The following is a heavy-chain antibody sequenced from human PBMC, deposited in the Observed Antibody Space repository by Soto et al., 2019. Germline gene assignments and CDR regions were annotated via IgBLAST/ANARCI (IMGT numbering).Heavy chain of an antibody. V-gene: IGHV3-23*01. CDR2: ITGSGDYT. CDR1: GFTFSNYA. CDR3: AKARYYDSTGYLYYFDY. J-gene: IGHJ4*02. Sequence: LRLSCAASGFTFSNYAMSWVRQAPGKGLEWVSSITGSGDYTYYADSVKGRFTISRDNSKNTLYLQMNSLRAEDTAVYYCAKARYYDSTGYLYYFDYWGQGTLVTVS. D-gene: IGHD3-22*01.